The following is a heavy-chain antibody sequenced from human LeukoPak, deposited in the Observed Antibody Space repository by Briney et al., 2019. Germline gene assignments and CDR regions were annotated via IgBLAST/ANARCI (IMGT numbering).Heavy chain of an antibody. J-gene: IGHJ4*02. CDR1: GGSISSYY. CDR2: IYYSGST. D-gene: IGHD5-18*01. Sequence: PSETLSLTCTVSGGSISSYYWSWIRQPPGKGLEWIGYIYYSGSTNYNPSLRSRVTISVDTSKNQFSLKLSPVTAADTAVYYCARHWGYSYGFFDYWGQGTLVTVSS. V-gene: IGHV4-59*01. CDR3: ARHWGYSYGFFDY.